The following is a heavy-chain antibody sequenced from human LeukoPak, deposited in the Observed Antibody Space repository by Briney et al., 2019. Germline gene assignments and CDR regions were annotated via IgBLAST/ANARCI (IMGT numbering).Heavy chain of an antibody. D-gene: IGHD5-18*01. Sequence: GGSLRLSCAASGFTFSNYWMSWVRQAPGKGLEWVSVIYSGGSTYYADSVKGRFTISRDNSKNTLYLQMNSLRAEDTAVYYCARDLGSYGSVDAFDIWGQGTMVTVSS. CDR1: GFTFSNYW. V-gene: IGHV3-53*01. J-gene: IGHJ3*02. CDR2: IYSGGST. CDR3: ARDLGSYGSVDAFDI.